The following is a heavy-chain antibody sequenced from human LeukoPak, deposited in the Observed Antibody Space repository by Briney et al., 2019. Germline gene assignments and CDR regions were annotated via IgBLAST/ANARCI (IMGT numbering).Heavy chain of an antibody. CDR1: GYTFTGYY. Sequence: ASVKVSCKASGYTFTGYYMHWVRQAPGQGLEWMGLINPNSGGTNYAQKFQGRVTMTRDTSISTAYMELSRLRSDDTAVYYCARVDYGSQWGYGMDVWGQGTTVTVSS. J-gene: IGHJ6*02. D-gene: IGHD3-10*01. CDR3: ARVDYGSQWGYGMDV. CDR2: INPNSGGT. V-gene: IGHV1-2*02.